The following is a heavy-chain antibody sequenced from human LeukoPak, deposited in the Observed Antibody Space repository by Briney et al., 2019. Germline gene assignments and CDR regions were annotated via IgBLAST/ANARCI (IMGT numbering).Heavy chain of an antibody. Sequence: GGSLRLSCAASGFTFNSYAINWVRQAPGKGLEWVSTVSLTGGTTYHADSVKGRFTISRDNSKNTVYLQMNSLRAEDTAVYYCAKGHPTFVDFGDFDLWGQGTLVTVSS. J-gene: IGHJ4*02. CDR1: GFTFNSYA. CDR3: AKGHPTFVDFGDFDL. D-gene: IGHD3-3*01. V-gene: IGHV3-23*01. CDR2: VSLTGGTT.